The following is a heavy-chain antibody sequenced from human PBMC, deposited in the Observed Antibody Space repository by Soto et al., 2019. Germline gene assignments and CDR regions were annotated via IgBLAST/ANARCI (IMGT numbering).Heavy chain of an antibody. Sequence: SETLSLTCAVSGDSISSSNWWSWVRQPPGKGLEWIGEIHHSGSTNYNPSLKSRVIRSVDKSKNQFSLNLSSVTAADTAVYFCAKSVAGTILHSWGQGTLVTVAS. V-gene: IGHV4-4*02. CDR3: AKSVAGTILHS. CDR2: IHHSGST. D-gene: IGHD6-19*01. CDR1: GDSISSSNW. J-gene: IGHJ4*02.